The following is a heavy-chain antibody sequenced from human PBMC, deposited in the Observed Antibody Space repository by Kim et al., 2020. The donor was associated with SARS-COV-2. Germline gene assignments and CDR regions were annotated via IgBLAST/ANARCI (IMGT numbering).Heavy chain of an antibody. V-gene: IGHV1-46*01. CDR1: GYTFTSYY. D-gene: IGHD3-10*01. CDR2: INPSGGST. CDR3: ASEGEGYGSGSYYYYGMDV. Sequence: ASVKVSCKASGYTFTSYYMHWVRQAPGQGLEWMGIINPSGGSTSYAQKFQGRVTMTRDTSTSTVYMELSSLRSEDTAVYYCASEGEGYGSGSYYYYGMDVWGQGTTVTVSS. J-gene: IGHJ6*02.